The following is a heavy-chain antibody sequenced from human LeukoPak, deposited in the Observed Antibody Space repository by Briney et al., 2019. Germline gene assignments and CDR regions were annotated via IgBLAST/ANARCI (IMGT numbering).Heavy chain of an antibody. V-gene: IGHV3-53*01. D-gene: IGHD5-12*01. J-gene: IGHJ5*02. CDR2: IYSGGST. CDR1: GFVLSTNY. CDR3: ERDHGGYAGS. Sequence: GGSLRLSCAVSGFVLSTNYMSWVRQAPGKGLEWVSVIYSGGSTFYADSVKGRFTISRDNSKNMLYLQMNSLRAEDTAMYYCERDHGGYAGSWGQGTLVTVSS.